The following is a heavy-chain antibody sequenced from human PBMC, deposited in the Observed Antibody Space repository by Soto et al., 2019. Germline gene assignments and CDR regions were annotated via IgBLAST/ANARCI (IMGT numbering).Heavy chain of an antibody. D-gene: IGHD3-10*01. CDR2: IDPTNSNI. V-gene: IGHV5-10-1*01. J-gene: IGHJ4*03. Sequence: PGESLKISCAASGYRFTSSWITWVRHIPGKGLEWMATIDPTNSNINYNPSFRGHVTLSVDKSASTAYLERISLRASDTAIYYCARLRGVGGGGDYWGQGTLVTVSS. CDR1: GYRFTSSW. CDR3: ARLRGVGGGGDY.